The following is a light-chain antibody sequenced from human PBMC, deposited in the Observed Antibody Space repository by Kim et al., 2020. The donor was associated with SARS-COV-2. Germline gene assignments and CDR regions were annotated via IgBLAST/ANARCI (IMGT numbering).Light chain of an antibody. CDR1: NIGSKS. CDR3: QVWECSRDHWV. CDR2: YDS. Sequence: SYELTQPPSVSVAPGKTARITCGGNNIGSKSVHWYQQKPGQAPVLVIYYDSDRPSGIPERFSGSNSGNTATLTISRVEAGDGADYYCQVWECSRDHWVFG. J-gene: IGLJ3*02. V-gene: IGLV3-21*01.